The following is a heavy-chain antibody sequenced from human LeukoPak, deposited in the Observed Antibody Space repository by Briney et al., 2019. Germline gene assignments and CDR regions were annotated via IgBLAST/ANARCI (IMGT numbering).Heavy chain of an antibody. CDR3: AGPDWAAAGVDAFDI. J-gene: IGHJ3*02. D-gene: IGHD6-13*01. Sequence: GGSLRLSCAASGFTFSDYYMSWIRQAPGKGLEWVSYISSSGSTIYYADSVKGRFTISRDNAKNSLYLQMNSLRAEDTAVYYCAGPDWAAAGVDAFDIWSQGTMVTVSS. CDR1: GFTFSDYY. CDR2: ISSSGSTI. V-gene: IGHV3-11*01.